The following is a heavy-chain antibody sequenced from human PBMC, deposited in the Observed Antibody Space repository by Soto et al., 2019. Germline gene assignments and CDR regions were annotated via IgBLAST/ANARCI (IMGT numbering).Heavy chain of an antibody. Sequence: PGGSLRLSCVASGFVFSDYAMSWVRQAPGKGLEWVSAISAGGDTYYADSVKGRFTVSRASSKNTLDLQMNSLRAKDTAIYYCANVPMWCGGSSCYTEGFDSWGQGTLVTVSS. J-gene: IGHJ4*02. D-gene: IGHD2-21*01. CDR1: GFVFSDYA. CDR2: ISAGGDT. CDR3: ANVPMWCGGSSCYTEGFDS. V-gene: IGHV3-23*01.